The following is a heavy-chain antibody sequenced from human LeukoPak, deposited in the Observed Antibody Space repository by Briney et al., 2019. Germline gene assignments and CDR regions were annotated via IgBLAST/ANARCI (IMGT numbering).Heavy chain of an antibody. D-gene: IGHD2-21*02. CDR3: ARQGVATAIDY. J-gene: IGHJ4*02. Sequence: SETLSLTCTVSGGSISSYYWSWIRQPAGKGLEWIGRISAGGNTNYNPSLKSRVTMSVDTSKNLFALKLSSVTAADTAVYYCARQGVATAIDYWGQGTLVTVSS. CDR2: ISAGGNT. V-gene: IGHV4-4*07. CDR1: GGSISSYY.